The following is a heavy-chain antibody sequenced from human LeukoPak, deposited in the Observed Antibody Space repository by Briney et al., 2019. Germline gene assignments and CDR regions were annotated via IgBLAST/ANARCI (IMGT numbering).Heavy chain of an antibody. CDR2: INPSGGST. Sequence: APVKVSCKASGYTFTSYYMHWVRQAPGQGLEWMGIINPSGGSTSYAQKFQGIVTMTRDMSTSTVYMVLSSLSSEDTAVYYCARVYGSGSYRLDYWGQGTLVTVSS. D-gene: IGHD3-10*01. J-gene: IGHJ4*02. CDR3: ARVYGSGSYRLDY. CDR1: GYTFTSYY. V-gene: IGHV1-46*01.